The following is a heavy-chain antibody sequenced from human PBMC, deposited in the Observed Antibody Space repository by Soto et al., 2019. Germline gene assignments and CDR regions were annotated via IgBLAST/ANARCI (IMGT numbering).Heavy chain of an antibody. V-gene: IGHV3-23*01. CDR2: ISGSGGST. D-gene: IGHD3-22*01. J-gene: IGHJ6*02. CDR1: GFTFSSYA. CDR3: AKDQGSSGYYYWYYYYGMDV. Sequence: GGSLRLSCAASGFTFSSYAMSWVRQAPGKGLEWVSAISGSGGSTYYADSVKGRFTISRDNSKNTLYLQMNSLRAEDTAVYYCAKDQGSSGYYYWYYYYGMDVWGQGTTVTVS.